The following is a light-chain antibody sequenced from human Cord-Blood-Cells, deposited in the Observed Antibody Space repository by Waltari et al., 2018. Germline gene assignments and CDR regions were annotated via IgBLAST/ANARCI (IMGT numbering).Light chain of an antibody. Sequence: SYELPQPPSVSVPPGQTAPITCSGDKWGDKYACWYQQKPGQSPVLVIYQDRKRPSGIPERFSGSNSGNTATLTISGTQAMDEADYYCQAWDSSTVVFGGGTKLTVL. J-gene: IGLJ2*01. CDR1: KWGDKY. CDR3: QAWDSSTVV. CDR2: QDR. V-gene: IGLV3-1*01.